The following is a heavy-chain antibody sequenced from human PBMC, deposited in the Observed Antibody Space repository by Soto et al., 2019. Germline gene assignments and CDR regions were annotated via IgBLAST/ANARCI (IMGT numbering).Heavy chain of an antibody. D-gene: IGHD2-2*01. V-gene: IGHV4-34*01. J-gene: IGHJ4*02. CDR3: ARGIVVVPAAVYYFDY. CDR2: INHSGST. CDR1: GGSFSGYY. Sequence: SETLSLTCAVYGGSFSGYYWSWIRQPPGKGLEWIGEINHSGSTNYNPSLKSRVTISVDTSKNQFSLKLSSVTAADTAVYYCARGIVVVPAAVYYFDYWGQGTLVTVSS.